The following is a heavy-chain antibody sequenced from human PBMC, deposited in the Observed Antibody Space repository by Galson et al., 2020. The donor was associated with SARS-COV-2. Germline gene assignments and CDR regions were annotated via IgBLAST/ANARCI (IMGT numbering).Heavy chain of an antibody. CDR1: GSSFSNYD. CDR3: AKDPGYSYGTYFDY. D-gene: IGHD5-18*01. J-gene: IGHJ4*02. Sequence: GGSLRLSCAASGSSFSNYDMSWVRQAPGKGLEWVSTISRSGAGTFYADSVKGRFTVSRDNSKNTLSLQMTSLRADDTALYYCAKDPGYSYGTYFDYWGQGSRVTVSS. V-gene: IGHV3-23*01. CDR2: ISRSGAGT.